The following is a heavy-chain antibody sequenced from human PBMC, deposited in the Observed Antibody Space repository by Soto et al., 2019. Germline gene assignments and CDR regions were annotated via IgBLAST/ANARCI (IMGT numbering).Heavy chain of an antibody. D-gene: IGHD2-2*01. V-gene: IGHV1-18*01. J-gene: IGHJ6*02. CDR3: TTSIVVVPAASRSLWAPREAYYYYGMDV. CDR1: GYTFTSYG. Sequence: ASVKVSCKASGYTFTSYGISWVRQAPGQGLEWMGWISAYNGNTNYAQKLQGRVTMTTDTSTSTAYMELNSLKTEDTAVYYCTTSIVVVPAASRSLWAPREAYYYYGMDVWGQGTTVTVSS. CDR2: ISAYNGNT.